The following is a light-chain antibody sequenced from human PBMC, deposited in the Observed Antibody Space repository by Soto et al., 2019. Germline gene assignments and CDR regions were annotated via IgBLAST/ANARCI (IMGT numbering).Light chain of an antibody. CDR3: QQFGSSPWT. V-gene: IGKV3-20*01. Sequence: EIVLTQSPGTLSLSPGDRATLSCRASQSFGSSYLAWYQKKPGQAPRLLIFGASTRATGIPDRFSGSGSRTDFTLTISRLEPEDFAVYYCQQFGSSPWTFGQGTKVEIK. CDR2: GAS. J-gene: IGKJ1*01. CDR1: QSFGSSY.